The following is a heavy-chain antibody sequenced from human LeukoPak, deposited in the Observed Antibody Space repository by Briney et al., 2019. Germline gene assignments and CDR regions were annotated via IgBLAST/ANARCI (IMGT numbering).Heavy chain of an antibody. CDR1: GFTFRNFA. CDR3: AKDFWSGNYQSGGLDV. CDR2: ITNNADAT. D-gene: IGHD3-3*01. J-gene: IGHJ6*02. Sequence: GGSLRLSCAASGFTFRNFAMSWVRQAPGKGLEWVSHITNNADATYYADSVKGRFTVSRDNSNNILYLQLDSLRAEDAAVYYCAKDFWSGNYQSGGLDVWAQGSTVTVSS. V-gene: IGHV3-23*01.